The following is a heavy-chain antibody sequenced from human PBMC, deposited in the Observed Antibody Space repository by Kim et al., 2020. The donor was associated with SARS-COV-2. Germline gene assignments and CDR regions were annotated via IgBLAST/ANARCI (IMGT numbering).Heavy chain of an antibody. CDR3: AREAVGSYYGMDV. D-gene: IGHD6-13*01. J-gene: IGHJ6*02. V-gene: IGHV1-2*02. Sequence: YAQKLQGRVTMTRDTSISTAYMELSRLRSDDTAVYYCAREAVGSYYGMDVWGQGTTVTVSS.